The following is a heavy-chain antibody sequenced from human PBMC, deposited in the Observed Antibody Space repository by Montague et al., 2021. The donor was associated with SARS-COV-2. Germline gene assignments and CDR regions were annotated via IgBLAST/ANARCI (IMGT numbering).Heavy chain of an antibody. CDR2: IYYTGST. CDR1: GGSISSYY. CDR3: ASRYDSSGYYVF. J-gene: IGHJ4*02. V-gene: IGHV4-59*08. Sequence: SETLSLTCTVSGGSISSYYWSWIRQSPGKGLEWIGYIYYTGSTNYNPSLRSRVTISVDTSKKQFSLKLNSVTAADTAVYYCASRYDSSGYYVFWGQGTLVTVSS. D-gene: IGHD3-22*01.